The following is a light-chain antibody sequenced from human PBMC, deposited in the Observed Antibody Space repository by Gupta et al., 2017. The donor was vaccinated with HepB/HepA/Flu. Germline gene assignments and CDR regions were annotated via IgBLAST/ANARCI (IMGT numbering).Light chain of an antibody. CDR2: KVS. V-gene: IGKV2-30*01. J-gene: IGKJ2*01. CDR3: MQYTSWPHT. CDR1: RSFVSTDENTY. Sequence: DVALSPSPLSLPLTLGQPASISCTSSRSFVSTDENTYFDWFHQGPGQSPRRLIYKVSRRDSGVPDRFSGSGSGTDFTLKISRVEAEDLGVYYCMQYTSWPHTFGQGTKLEIK.